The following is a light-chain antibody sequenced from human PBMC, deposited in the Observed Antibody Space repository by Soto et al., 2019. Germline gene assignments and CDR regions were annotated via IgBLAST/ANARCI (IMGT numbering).Light chain of an antibody. CDR2: AAS. J-gene: IGKJ5*01. CDR1: QSIGKY. V-gene: IGKV1-16*01. Sequence: DIQMTQSPSSLSASVVDRVTITCRASQSIGKYLSWFQQTPGNAPKLLIYAASGLQSGVPSRFSGSGSGTDFTLTISSLQPDDFATYYCQQYNSYPITFGQGTRLEI. CDR3: QQYNSYPIT.